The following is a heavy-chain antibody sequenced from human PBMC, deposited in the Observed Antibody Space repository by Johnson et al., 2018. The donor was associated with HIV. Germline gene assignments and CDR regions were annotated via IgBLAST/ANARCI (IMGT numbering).Heavy chain of an antibody. J-gene: IGHJ3*02. Sequence: MQLVESGGGLVQPGGSLRLSCAASGFTFSSYWMSWVRQAPGKGLAWVANIKQDGSEKYYVDSVKGRFTISRDNAKNSLYLQMNSLTTEDTAMYYCAKGGYSGCSVCAFDIWGQGTMVNVSS. D-gene: IGHD6-19*01. V-gene: IGHV3-7*04. CDR3: AKGGYSGCSVCAFDI. CDR1: GFTFSSYW. CDR2: IKQDGSEK.